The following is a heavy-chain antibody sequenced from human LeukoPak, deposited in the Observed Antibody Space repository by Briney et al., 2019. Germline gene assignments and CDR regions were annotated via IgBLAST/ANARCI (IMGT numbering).Heavy chain of an antibody. CDR1: GFTFSGYW. Sequence: QPGGSVRLSCAASGFTFSGYWIHWVRQAPGKGLVWVSRINSDGSSTSYADSVKGRFTISRDNAKNTLYLQMNSLRAEDTAVYYCARESSGWYGYWGQGTLGTVSS. V-gene: IGHV3-74*01. D-gene: IGHD6-19*01. J-gene: IGHJ4*02. CDR2: INSDGSST. CDR3: ARESSGWYGY.